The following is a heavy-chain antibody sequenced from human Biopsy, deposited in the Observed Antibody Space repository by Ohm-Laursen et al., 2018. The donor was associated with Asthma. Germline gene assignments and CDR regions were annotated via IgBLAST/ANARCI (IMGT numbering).Heavy chain of an antibody. CDR2: ISYTGST. Sequence: SDTLSLTCTVSGGSMSSSSYYWGWIRQPPGKGLEWMGSISYTGSTYYNPSLKSRVSILIDTSKNQFSLRLSSVTAADTAVYYCARTTYGDDGFDPWGQGTLVTVSS. CDR3: ARTTYGDDGFDP. J-gene: IGHJ5*02. CDR1: GGSMSSSSYY. D-gene: IGHD4-17*01. V-gene: IGHV4-39*07.